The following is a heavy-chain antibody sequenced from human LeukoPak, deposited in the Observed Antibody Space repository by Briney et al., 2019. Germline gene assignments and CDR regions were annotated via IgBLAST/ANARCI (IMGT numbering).Heavy chain of an antibody. J-gene: IGHJ4*02. V-gene: IGHV3-30*09. Sequence: GRSLRLSCAASGFTFSNYAMHWVRQAPGKGLEWVAVVSYDGSNKYYADSVKGRFAISRDNSKNTLYLQMNSLRAEDAAVYYCATIGDRRSGELYRIDYWGQGTLVTVSS. CDR3: ATIGDRRSGELYRIDY. D-gene: IGHD1-26*01. CDR1: GFTFSNYA. CDR2: VSYDGSNK.